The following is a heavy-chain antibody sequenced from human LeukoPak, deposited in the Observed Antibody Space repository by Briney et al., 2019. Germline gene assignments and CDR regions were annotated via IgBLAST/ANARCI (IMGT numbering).Heavy chain of an antibody. Sequence: GGSLRLSCAASGFTFSSYWMHWVRQAPGKGLVWVSRINSDGSSTSYADSVKGRFTISRDNAKNTLYLQMNSLRAEDTAVYYCARAVERYYYDSSGYFDYWGQGTLVTVSS. CDR1: GFTFSSYW. CDR3: ARAVERYYYDSSGYFDY. D-gene: IGHD3-22*01. J-gene: IGHJ4*02. CDR2: INSDGSST. V-gene: IGHV3-74*01.